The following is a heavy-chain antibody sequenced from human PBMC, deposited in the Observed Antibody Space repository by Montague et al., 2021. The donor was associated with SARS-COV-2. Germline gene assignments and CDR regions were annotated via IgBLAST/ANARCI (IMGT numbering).Heavy chain of an antibody. D-gene: IGHD1-14*01. Sequence: PALVKPTQTLTLTCTFSGFSLTTRGVGVGWIRQPPGKALEWLALXYWDDAKHYSPSLKSRLTITKDTSKNQVVLTMTNMDPADTATYYCAHKLYGINRRWFDPWGQGTLVTVSS. J-gene: IGHJ5*02. CDR1: GFSLTTRGVG. CDR2: XYWDDAK. V-gene: IGHV2-5*02. CDR3: AHKLYGINRRWFDP.